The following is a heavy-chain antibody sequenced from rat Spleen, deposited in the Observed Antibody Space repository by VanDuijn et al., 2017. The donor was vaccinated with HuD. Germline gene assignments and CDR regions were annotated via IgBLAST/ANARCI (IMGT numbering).Heavy chain of an antibody. V-gene: IGHV5-7*01. J-gene: IGHJ2*01. CDR1: GFIFSDYY. Sequence: EVQLVESGGGLVQPGRSMKLSCAAAGFIFSDYYMAWVRQAPTKGLEWVATTNYDGSRTYYRDSVKGRFTISRDNAKSTLSLQMDSLRSEDTATYYCARRHYGYTDYFDHWGQGVMVTVSS. D-gene: IGHD1-9*01. CDR2: TNYDGSRT. CDR3: ARRHYGYTDYFDH.